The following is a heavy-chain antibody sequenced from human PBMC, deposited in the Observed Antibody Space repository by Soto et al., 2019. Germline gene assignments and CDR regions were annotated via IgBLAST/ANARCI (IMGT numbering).Heavy chain of an antibody. J-gene: IGHJ4*02. V-gene: IGHV1-69*02. CDR1: GGTFGSYT. Sequence: QVQLVQSGAEVKKPGSSVKVSCKASGGTFGSYTISWVRQAPGQGLEWMGRIIPILGIANYAQKFQGRVTITADKSTSTACMELSSLRSEDTAVYYCSRLYSSSATDFDYWGQGSLVPVSS. CDR3: SRLYSSSATDFDY. CDR2: IIPILGIA. D-gene: IGHD6-13*01.